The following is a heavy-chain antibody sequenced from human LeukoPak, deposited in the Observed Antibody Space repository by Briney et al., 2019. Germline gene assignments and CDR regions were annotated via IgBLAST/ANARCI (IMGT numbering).Heavy chain of an antibody. CDR3: ARDAEGGDYGNDAFDI. Sequence: PGGSLRLSCAASGFTFSSYEMNWVRQAPGKGLEWVSYISGSGNTIHYADSVKGRFTISRDNAKNSLYLQMNSLRAEDTAVYYCARDAEGGDYGNDAFDIWVQGTIVTVSS. CDR2: ISGSGNTI. V-gene: IGHV3-48*03. CDR1: GFTFSSYE. J-gene: IGHJ3*02. D-gene: IGHD4-17*01.